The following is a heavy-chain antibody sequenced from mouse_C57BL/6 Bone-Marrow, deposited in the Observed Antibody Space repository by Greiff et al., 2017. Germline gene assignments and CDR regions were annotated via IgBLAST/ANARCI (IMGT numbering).Heavy chain of an antibody. V-gene: IGHV3-6*01. CDR2: ISYDGSN. Sequence: LMESGPGLVKPSQSLSLTCSVTGYSITSGYYWNWIRQFPGNKLEWMGYISYDGSNNYNPSLKNRISITRDTSKNQFFLKLNSVTTEDTATYYCASRRLLRGFAYWGQGTLVTVSA. CDR1: GYSITSGYY. CDR3: ASRRLLRGFAY. D-gene: IGHD1-1*01. J-gene: IGHJ3*01.